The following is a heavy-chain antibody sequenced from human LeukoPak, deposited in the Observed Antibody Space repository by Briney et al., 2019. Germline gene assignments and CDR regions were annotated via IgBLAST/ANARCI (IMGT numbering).Heavy chain of an antibody. V-gene: IGHV4-38-2*02. CDR3: ARLSTWFGEYDY. J-gene: IGHJ4*02. D-gene: IGHD3-10*01. CDR2: IYYSGST. Sequence: PSETLSLTCTVSGYSISSGYYWGWIRPPPGKGLQWIGTIYYSGSTYYNPSLKSRVTISADTSKNQFSLKLNSETAADTAVYYCARLSTWFGEYDYWGQGTLVTVSS. CDR1: GYSISSGYY.